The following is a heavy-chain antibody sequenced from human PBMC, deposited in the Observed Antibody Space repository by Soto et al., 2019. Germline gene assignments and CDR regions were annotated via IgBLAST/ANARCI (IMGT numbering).Heavy chain of an antibody. V-gene: IGHV3-9*01. J-gene: IGHJ6*02. CDR3: AKVWGTVTPRGMDV. Sequence: EVQLVESGGVLVQPGRSLRLSCAASGFTFDDYAMHWVRQAPGKGLEWVSGISWNSGSIGYADSVKGRFTISRDNAKNSLYLKMNSLRAEDTALYYCAKVWGTVTPRGMDVWGQGTTVTVSS. D-gene: IGHD4-17*01. CDR1: GFTFDDYA. CDR2: ISWNSGSI.